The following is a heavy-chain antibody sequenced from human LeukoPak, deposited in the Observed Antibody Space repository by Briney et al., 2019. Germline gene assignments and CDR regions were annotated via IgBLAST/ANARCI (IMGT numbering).Heavy chain of an antibody. V-gene: IGHV3-33*01. CDR3: ARDGNYYDSSGPQSAFDI. CDR1: GFTFSSYG. D-gene: IGHD3-22*01. J-gene: IGHJ3*02. CDR2: IWYDGSNK. Sequence: GGSLRLSCAASGFTFSSYGMHWVRQAPGKGLEWVAVIWYDGSNKYYADSVKGRFTISRDNSKNTLYLQMNSLRAEDTAVYYCARDGNYYDSSGPQSAFDIWGQGTMVTVSS.